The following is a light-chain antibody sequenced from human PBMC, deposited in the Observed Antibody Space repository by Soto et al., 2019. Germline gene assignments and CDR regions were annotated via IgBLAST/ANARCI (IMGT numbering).Light chain of an antibody. CDR1: QSIGLW. CDR3: QQYNSYSWT. V-gene: IGKV1-5*01. Sequence: DIQMTQSPSTLSAFVGDRVTMTCRASQSIGLWLAWYQQKPGQAPRLLIYDVSTLESGVPSRFSGSGSGTEFSLTIRSLEPDDFATYYCQQYNSYSWTFGQGTKVELK. J-gene: IGKJ1*01. CDR2: DVS.